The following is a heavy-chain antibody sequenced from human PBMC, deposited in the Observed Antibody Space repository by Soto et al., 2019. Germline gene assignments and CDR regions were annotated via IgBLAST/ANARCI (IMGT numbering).Heavy chain of an antibody. CDR2: VDYSGTA. D-gene: IGHD1-20*01. Sequence: GPGPVWSSETLSLTCAVYGGSFSGYYWGWVRQPPGKGLEWIGNVDYSGTAYFSPSLATRVTFHVDTSKNQFSLSLYSVTAADTAVYYCARITGRHLDYWGQGILVTVSS. J-gene: IGHJ4*02. CDR1: GGSFSGYY. V-gene: IGHV4-34*01. CDR3: ARITGRHLDY.